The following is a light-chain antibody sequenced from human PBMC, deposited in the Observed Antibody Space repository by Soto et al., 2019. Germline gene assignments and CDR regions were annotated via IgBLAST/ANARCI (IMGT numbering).Light chain of an antibody. Sequence: DIQMTQSPSTLSGSVGDRVTITCRASQTISSWLAWYQQKPGKAPKLLIYKASTLKSGVPSRFSGSGSGTEFTITISSLQPDDFTTYFCHHYNSYSEAFGQGTKVELK. CDR3: HHYNSYSEA. J-gene: IGKJ1*01. CDR1: QTISSW. V-gene: IGKV1-5*03. CDR2: KAS.